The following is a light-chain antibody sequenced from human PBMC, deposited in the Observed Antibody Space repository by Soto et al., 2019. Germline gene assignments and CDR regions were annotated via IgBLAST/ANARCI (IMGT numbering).Light chain of an antibody. Sequence: EIVMTQSPATLSVSPGERATLSCRASQSVSSNLAWYQQKPGQAPRLLIYGASTRATGIPARFSGSGSGTEFTLIISSLQSEDFAVYYCQQYNNWPPLFTFGPGTKVDIK. CDR3: QQYNNWPPLFT. J-gene: IGKJ3*01. CDR1: QSVSSN. CDR2: GAS. V-gene: IGKV3-15*01.